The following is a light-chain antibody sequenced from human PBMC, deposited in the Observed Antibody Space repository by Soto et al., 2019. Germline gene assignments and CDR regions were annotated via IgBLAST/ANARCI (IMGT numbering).Light chain of an antibody. CDR2: DAS. CDR3: QQRSNWPLVT. V-gene: IGKV3-11*01. Sequence: EIVLTQSPATLSLSPGERATLSCRASQSVSSYLAWYQQKPGQAPRLLIYDASNRATGIPARFSVSGSGTDFTLTISSLEPEDFAVYYCQQRSNWPLVTFGQGTKVEIK. J-gene: IGKJ1*01. CDR1: QSVSSY.